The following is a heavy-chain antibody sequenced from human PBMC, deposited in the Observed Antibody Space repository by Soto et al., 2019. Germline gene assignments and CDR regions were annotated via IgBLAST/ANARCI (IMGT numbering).Heavy chain of an antibody. Sequence: QPGGSLRLSCAASGFTFSSYAMHWVRQAPGKGLEWVAVISYDGSNKYYADSVKGRFTISRDNSKNTLYLQMNSLRAEDTAVYYCARGSGRHLQQWLTYGMDVWGQGTTVTVSS. CDR2: ISYDGSNK. D-gene: IGHD6-19*01. J-gene: IGHJ6*02. CDR1: GFTFSSYA. CDR3: ARGSGRHLQQWLTYGMDV. V-gene: IGHV3-30-3*01.